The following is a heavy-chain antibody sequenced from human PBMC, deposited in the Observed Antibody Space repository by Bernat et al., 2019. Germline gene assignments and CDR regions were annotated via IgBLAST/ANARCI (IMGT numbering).Heavy chain of an antibody. CDR2: IWYDGSNK. CDR1: GFTFSSYG. V-gene: IGHV3-33*01. J-gene: IGHJ4*02. D-gene: IGHD2-15*01. Sequence: QVQLVESGGGVVQPGRSLRLSCAASGFTFSSYGMHWVRQAPGKGLEWVAVIWYDGSNKYYADSVKGRFTISRDNSKNTLYLQMNSLRAEDTAVYYCARGGWGPVVVVAATDYWGQGTLVTVSS. CDR3: ARGGWGPVVVVAATDY.